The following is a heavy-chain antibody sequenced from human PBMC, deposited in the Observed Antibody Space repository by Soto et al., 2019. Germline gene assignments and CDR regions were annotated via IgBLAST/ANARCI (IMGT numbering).Heavy chain of an antibody. D-gene: IGHD6-13*01. J-gene: IGHJ3*02. CDR3: ARISSSSYGNHAFDI. V-gene: IGHV1-18*04. Sequence: QVQLVQSGAEVKKPGASVKVSCKASGYTFTSYGISWVRQAPGQGLEWMGWISAYNGNTNYAQKLQGRVTMTTDTSTSTDYMELRSLRSDDTAVYYCARISSSSYGNHAFDIWGQGTMVTVSS. CDR2: ISAYNGNT. CDR1: GYTFTSYG.